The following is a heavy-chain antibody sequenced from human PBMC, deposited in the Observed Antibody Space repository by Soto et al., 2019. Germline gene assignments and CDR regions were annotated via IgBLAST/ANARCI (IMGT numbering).Heavy chain of an antibody. D-gene: IGHD1-1*01. V-gene: IGHV4-34*01. J-gene: IGHJ3*02. CDR3: ARVERGTATTVVDAFDI. CDR1: GGSVSGANYY. CDR2: MSHSGGT. Sequence: QVQLQQWGAGLLKPSETLSLTCAVYGGSVSGANYYWSWIRQPPGKGLEWSGEMSHSGGTHFNPSLKSRVPISVDTSTNQFSLKMSSVTAADTALYYCARVERGTATTVVDAFDIWGPGTMVTVSS.